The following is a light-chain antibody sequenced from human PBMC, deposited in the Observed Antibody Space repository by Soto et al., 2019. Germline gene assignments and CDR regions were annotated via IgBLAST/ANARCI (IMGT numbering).Light chain of an antibody. CDR2: GAS. V-gene: IGKV3-15*01. CDR3: QQYNNWPLT. CDR1: QSVSRN. J-gene: IGKJ4*01. Sequence: EIVMTQSPATLSVSPGERATLSCRASQSVSRNLAWYQQKPGQAPRLLIYGASPRATGIPARSSGSGSGTEFTLTISSLQSEDFAVYYCQQYNNWPLTFGGGTKVEIK.